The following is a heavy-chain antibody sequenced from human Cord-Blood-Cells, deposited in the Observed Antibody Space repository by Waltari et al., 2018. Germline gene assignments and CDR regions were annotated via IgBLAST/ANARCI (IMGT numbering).Heavy chain of an antibody. J-gene: IGHJ6*02. D-gene: IGHD3-3*01. CDR2: FDPEDGET. Sequence: QVQLVQSGAEVKKPGASVKVSCKVSGYTLTELSMHWVRQTPGKGLEWMGGFDPEDGETIYAQKCQGRVTMTEDTSTDTAYMELSSLRSEDTAVYYCATDRRFWSGYYYYYYGMDVWGQGTTVTVSS. CDR3: ATDRRFWSGYYYYYYGMDV. V-gene: IGHV1-24*01. CDR1: GYTLTELS.